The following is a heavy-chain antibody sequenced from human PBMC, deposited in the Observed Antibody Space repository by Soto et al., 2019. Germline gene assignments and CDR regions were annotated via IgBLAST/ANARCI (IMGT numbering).Heavy chain of an antibody. CDR2: IYYSGST. D-gene: IGHD1-26*01. J-gene: IGHJ5*02. V-gene: IGHV4-61*01. CDR1: GGSVSRVSYY. Sequence: PSETLSLTCNVSGGSVSRVSYYWSWIRQSPGKGLEWIGYIYYSGSTNYNPSLKSRVTISVDTSKNQFSLKLSSVTAADTAVYYCARALGPQWELLPNWFDPWGQGTLVTVSS. CDR3: ARALGPQWELLPNWFDP.